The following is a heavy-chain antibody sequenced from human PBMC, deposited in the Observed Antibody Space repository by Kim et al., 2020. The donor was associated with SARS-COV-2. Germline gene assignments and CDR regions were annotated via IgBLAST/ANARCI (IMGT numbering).Heavy chain of an antibody. CDR2: VHPSGST. J-gene: IGHJ4*02. Sequence: SETLSLTCAVYGGSFSDYYWSWTRQPPGKGLEWIGEVHPSGSTHYNPSLRSRVAISVDTSKNQFSLKLSSVTTADTAVYYCARGQDTAKTGYWGQGTLVT. D-gene: IGHD5-18*01. V-gene: IGHV4-34*01. CDR3: ARGQDTAKTGY. CDR1: GGSFSDYY.